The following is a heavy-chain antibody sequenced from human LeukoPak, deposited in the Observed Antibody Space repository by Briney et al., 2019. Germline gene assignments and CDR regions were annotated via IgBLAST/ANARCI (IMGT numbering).Heavy chain of an antibody. CDR3: ARGGQPYYDVLTGHGGAFDI. V-gene: IGHV4-59*01. CDR1: GDSISYYY. Sequence: PSETLSLTCSVSGDSISYYYWNWIRQPPGKGLEWVGYIYYSGSTNYNPSLKSRLTISLATSKNQFSLKLSSVTAADAAVYYCARGGQPYYDVLTGHGGAFDIWGQGTMVTVSS. CDR2: IYYSGST. J-gene: IGHJ3*02. D-gene: IGHD3-9*01.